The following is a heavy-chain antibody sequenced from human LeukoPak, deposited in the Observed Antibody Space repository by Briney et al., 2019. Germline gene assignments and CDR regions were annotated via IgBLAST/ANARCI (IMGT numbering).Heavy chain of an antibody. V-gene: IGHV3-66*02. CDR3: ARAFVTAAGFFDT. Sequence: GGSLRLSCAGSGFTVSSSYMSWVRQAPGKGLGGVSVIYSGGDTHYAGSVKGRFTISRDNSVNTLYLQMNSLRTEDTAVYYCARAFVTAAGFFDTWGQGTLVTVSS. D-gene: IGHD6-13*01. CDR2: IYSGGDT. J-gene: IGHJ4*02. CDR1: GFTVSSSY.